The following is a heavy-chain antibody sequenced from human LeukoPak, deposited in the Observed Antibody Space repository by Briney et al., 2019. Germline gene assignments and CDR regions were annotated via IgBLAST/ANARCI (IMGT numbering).Heavy chain of an antibody. CDR2: INDSGDST. V-gene: IGHV3-23*01. D-gene: IGHD2-2*01. CDR1: GFTFSSYA. Sequence: PGGSLRLSCAASGFTFSSYAMSWVRQAPGKGLEWVSSINDSGDSTYYADSVKGRSTISRDNSKNTLYLLMNNLSAEDTAIFYCATAYCSSTSCPTWGQGTLVTVSS. J-gene: IGHJ5*02. CDR3: ATAYCSSTSCPT.